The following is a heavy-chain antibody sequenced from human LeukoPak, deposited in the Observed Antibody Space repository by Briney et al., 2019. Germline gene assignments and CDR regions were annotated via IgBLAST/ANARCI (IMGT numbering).Heavy chain of an antibody. CDR3: ARDFGREATGAFDI. CDR1: GFTFSSCS. CDR2: ISSSSSYI. J-gene: IGHJ3*02. Sequence: GGSLRLSCAASGFTFSSCSMNWVRQAPGKGLEWVSSISSSSSYIYYADSVKGRFTISRDNAKNSLYLQMNSLRAEDTAVYYCARDFGREATGAFDIWGQGTMVTVSS. D-gene: IGHD3/OR15-3a*01. V-gene: IGHV3-21*01.